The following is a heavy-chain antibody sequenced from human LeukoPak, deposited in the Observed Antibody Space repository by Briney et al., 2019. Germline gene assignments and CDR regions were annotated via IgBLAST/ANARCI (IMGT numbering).Heavy chain of an antibody. J-gene: IGHJ4*02. CDR2: ISGSGGST. D-gene: IGHD3-10*01. CDR3: AKYRDYYGSGRNDY. Sequence: GGSLRLSCAASGFTFSSYGMSWVRQAPGKGLEWVSAISGSGGSTYYADSVKGRFTISRDNSKNTLYLQMNSLRAEDTAVYYCAKYRDYYGSGRNDYWGQGTLVTVSS. V-gene: IGHV3-23*01. CDR1: GFTFSSYG.